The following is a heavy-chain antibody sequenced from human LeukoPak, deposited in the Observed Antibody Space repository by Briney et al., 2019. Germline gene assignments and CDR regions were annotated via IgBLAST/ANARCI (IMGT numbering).Heavy chain of an antibody. CDR2: IHHSGST. Sequence: SETLSLTCAVYGGSFSGYYWSWIRQPPGKGLEWIGEIHHSGSTNYNPSLKSRVTISVDTSKNQFSLKLSSVTAADTAVYYCASAQKPVDGYNDGRGSPFDYWGQGTLFTVSS. CDR3: ASAQKPVDGYNDGRGSPFDY. V-gene: IGHV4-34*01. CDR1: GGSFSGYY. J-gene: IGHJ4*02. D-gene: IGHD5-24*01.